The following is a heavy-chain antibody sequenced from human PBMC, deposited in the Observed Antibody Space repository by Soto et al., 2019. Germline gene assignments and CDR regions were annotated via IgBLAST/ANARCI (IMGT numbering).Heavy chain of an antibody. CDR2: IYYSGST. V-gene: IGHV4-59*01. D-gene: IGHD2-8*01. CDR1: GGSISSYY. J-gene: IGHJ4*02. Sequence: PSETLSLTCTVSGGSISSYYWSWIRQPPGKGLEWIGYIYYSGSTNYNPSLKSRVTISVDTSKNQFSLKLSSVTAADTAVYYCARVSTYCTNGVCYTGLDYWGQGTLVTV. CDR3: ARVSTYCTNGVCYTGLDY.